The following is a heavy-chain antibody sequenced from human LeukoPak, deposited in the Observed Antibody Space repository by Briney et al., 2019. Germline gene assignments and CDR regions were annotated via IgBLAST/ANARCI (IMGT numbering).Heavy chain of an antibody. D-gene: IGHD6-13*01. J-gene: IGHJ4*02. V-gene: IGHV3-7*01. Sequence: QSSETLSLTCTVSGGSISSYYWSWVRQAPGKGLEWVANIKQDGSEKYYVDSVKGRFTISRDNAKNSLYLQMNSLRAEDTAVYYCARDRYSSSWYEGLVTATRPDHELYWGQGTLVTVSS. CDR1: GGSISSYY. CDR2: IKQDGSEK. CDR3: ARDRYSSSWYEGLVTATRPDHELY.